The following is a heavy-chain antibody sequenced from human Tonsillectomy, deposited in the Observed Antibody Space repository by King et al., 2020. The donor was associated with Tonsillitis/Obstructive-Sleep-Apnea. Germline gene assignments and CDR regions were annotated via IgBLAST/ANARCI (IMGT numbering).Heavy chain of an antibody. CDR1: SFTFSNVW. Sequence: VQLVESGGGLVKPGGSLRLSCAASSFTFSNVWMNWVRQAPGKGLEWVGRFKSKTDGGTTDYAAPVTGGFTISRKKSKNTLYLQMNSLKSAATAVYYCNTDPVGATTVTTGTYYYGMEVWGQGTPLTVS. CDR2: FKSKTDGGTT. V-gene: IGHV3-15*07. J-gene: IGHJ6*02. CDR3: NTDPVGATTVTTGTYYYGMEV. D-gene: IGHD4-17*01.